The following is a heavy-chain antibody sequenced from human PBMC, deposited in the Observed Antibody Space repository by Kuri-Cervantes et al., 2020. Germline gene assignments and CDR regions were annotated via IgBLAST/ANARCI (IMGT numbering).Heavy chain of an antibody. V-gene: IGHV1-8*02. CDR3: ARGCTSGNTAMVCY. CDR1: GGTFSSYA. J-gene: IGHJ4*02. D-gene: IGHD5-18*01. CDR2: MNPNSGNT. Sequence: ASVKVSCKASGGTFSSYAISWVRQATGQGLEWMGWMNPNSGNTGYAQKFQGRVTMTRDTSTSTVYMELSSLRSEDTAVYYCARGCTSGNTAMVCYWGQGTLVTVSS.